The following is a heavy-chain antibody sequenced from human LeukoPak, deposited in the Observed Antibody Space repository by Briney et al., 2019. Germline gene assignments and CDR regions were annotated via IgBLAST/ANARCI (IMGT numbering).Heavy chain of an antibody. V-gene: IGHV1-2*02. J-gene: IGHJ4*02. D-gene: IGHD5-18*01. CDR1: GYTFTGYY. CDR2: INPNSGGT. CDR3: AREFVDTAMVYGVDY. Sequence: ASVKVSCKASGYTFTGYYMHWVRQAPGQGLEWMGWINPNSGGTNYAQKFQGRVTMTRDTSISTAYMELSRLRSDDTAVYYCAREFVDTAMVYGVDYWGQGTLVTVSS.